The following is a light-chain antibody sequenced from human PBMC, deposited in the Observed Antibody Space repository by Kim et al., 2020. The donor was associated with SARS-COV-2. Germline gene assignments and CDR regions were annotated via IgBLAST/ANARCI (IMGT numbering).Light chain of an antibody. CDR3: QQYGASQT. CDR1: QSVRSSY. CDR2: AAS. J-gene: IGKJ1*01. V-gene: IGKV3-20*01. Sequence: PGERATLSCRASQSVRSSYLAWYQRKPGQAPRLLMYAASSRATGVPDRFSGSGSGTDFTLTISRLEPEDFAVYYCQQYGASQTFGQGTKVDI.